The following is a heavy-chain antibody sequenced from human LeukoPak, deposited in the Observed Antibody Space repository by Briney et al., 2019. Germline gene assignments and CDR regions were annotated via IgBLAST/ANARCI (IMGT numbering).Heavy chain of an antibody. CDR2: ISAYNGNT. CDR3: ARSMIRGVTYYFDY. V-gene: IGHV1-18*01. D-gene: IGHD3-10*01. J-gene: IGHJ4*02. CDR1: GYTFTSYG. Sequence: GASVKVSCKASGYTFTSYGISWVRQAPGQGLEWMGWISAYNGNTNYAQKFQGRVTITADESTSTAYMELSSLRSEDTAVHYCARSMIRGVTYYFDYWGQGTLVTVSS.